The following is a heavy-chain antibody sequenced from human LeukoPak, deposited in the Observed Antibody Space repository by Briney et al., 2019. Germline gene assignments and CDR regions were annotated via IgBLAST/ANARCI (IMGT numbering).Heavy chain of an antibody. J-gene: IGHJ3*02. CDR3: AKLAATDDAFDI. CDR2: ITYDGSNK. D-gene: IGHD6-25*01. CDR1: GFTFTSYG. V-gene: IGHV3-30*18. Sequence: PGGSLRLSCAASGFTFTSYGLHWVRQAPGKGLEWVAVITYDGSNKYYADSVKGRFTISRDNSKNTLYLQMNSLRAEDTAVYYCAKLAATDDAFDIWGQGTMVTVSS.